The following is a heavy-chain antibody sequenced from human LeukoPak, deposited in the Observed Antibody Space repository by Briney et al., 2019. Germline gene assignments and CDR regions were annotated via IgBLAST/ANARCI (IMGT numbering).Heavy chain of an antibody. D-gene: IGHD3-16*01. Sequence: PGGSLRLSCVASGFTFSEYAMSWVRQAPGKGLEWVSGITGSGYVTLCVDFVRGRFTISRDNSENRLYLQMNRLRAEDTAVYYCVKDYRGSEVMFEYWGPGTVVTVSS. CDR3: VKDYRGSEVMFEY. J-gene: IGHJ4*02. V-gene: IGHV3-23*01. CDR1: GFTFSEYA. CDR2: ITGSGYVT.